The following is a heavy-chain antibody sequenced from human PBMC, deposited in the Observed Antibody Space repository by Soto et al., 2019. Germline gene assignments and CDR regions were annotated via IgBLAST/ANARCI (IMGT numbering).Heavy chain of an antibody. CDR2: ISYDGSNK. Sequence: GGSLRLSCAASGFTFSSYGMHWVRQAPGKGLEWVAVISYDGSNKYYADSVKGRFTISRDNSKNTLYLQMNSLRAEDTAVYYCAKDSGWNLDYWGQGTLVTVSS. D-gene: IGHD6-19*01. CDR3: AKDSGWNLDY. V-gene: IGHV3-30*18. CDR1: GFTFSSYG. J-gene: IGHJ4*02.